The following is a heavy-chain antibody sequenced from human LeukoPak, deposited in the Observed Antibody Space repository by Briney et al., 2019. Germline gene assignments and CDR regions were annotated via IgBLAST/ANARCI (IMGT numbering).Heavy chain of an antibody. CDR3: ARGGNAFDI. V-gene: IGHV4-59*12. D-gene: IGHD1-26*01. CDR1: GGPISSYY. CDR2: IYYSGST. Sequence: PSETLSLTCTVSGGPISSYYWSWIRQPPGKGLEWIGYIYYSGSTNYNPSLKSRVTISVDTSKNQFSLKLSSVTAADTAVYYCARGGNAFDIWGQGTMVTVSS. J-gene: IGHJ3*02.